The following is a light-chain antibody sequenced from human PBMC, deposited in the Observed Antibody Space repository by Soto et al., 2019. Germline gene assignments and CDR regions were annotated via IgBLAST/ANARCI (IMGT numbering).Light chain of an antibody. CDR3: QQVSNFPIT. J-gene: IGKJ5*01. CDR2: FAS. CDR1: QSVSDW. Sequence: DIQMTQSPSSVSASVGDRVTITCRASQSVSDWLAWYQQKPGKAPKLLIYFASSLQSGVPSRFSGDGSGTDFTLTINSLQPEDFATYYCQQVSNFPITFGQGTRLEIK. V-gene: IGKV1-12*01.